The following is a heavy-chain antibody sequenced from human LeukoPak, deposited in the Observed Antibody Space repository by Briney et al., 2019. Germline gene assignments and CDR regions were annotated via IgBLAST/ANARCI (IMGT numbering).Heavy chain of an antibody. V-gene: IGHV3-23*01. CDR3: AKDFSTFIAAAGTGDY. Sequence: GGSLRLSCAGSGFTFSSYAMSWVRQAPGKGLEWVSAISGSGGSTYYADSVKGRFTISRDNSKNTLYLQMNSLRAEDTAVYYCAKDFSTFIAAAGTGDYWGQGTLVTVSS. J-gene: IGHJ4*02. D-gene: IGHD6-13*01. CDR1: GFTFSSYA. CDR2: ISGSGGST.